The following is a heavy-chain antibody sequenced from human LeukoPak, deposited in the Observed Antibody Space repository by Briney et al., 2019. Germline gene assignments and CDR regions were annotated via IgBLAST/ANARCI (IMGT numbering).Heavy chain of an antibody. CDR3: ARGFSSGYFRHYYFDY. D-gene: IGHD3-22*01. CDR1: GASISGYY. Sequence: SETLSLTCTVSGASISGYYWSWIRQPPGKGLEWIGFVYYSGSTNYSPSLKSRATISIDTSKNQFSLRLSSVTAADTAVYYCARGFSSGYFRHYYFDYWGQGTLVTVSS. J-gene: IGHJ4*02. CDR2: VYYSGST. V-gene: IGHV4-59*08.